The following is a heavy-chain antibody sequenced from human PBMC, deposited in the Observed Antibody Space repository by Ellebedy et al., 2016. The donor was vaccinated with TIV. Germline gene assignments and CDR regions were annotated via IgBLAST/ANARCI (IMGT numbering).Heavy chain of an antibody. CDR3: VAAPDY. Sequence: GESLKISCAASGFTLISHWVIWVRQSPGKGLAWVANISPDGSQRYYVDSVKGRFTTSKDSAKNSVFLQMDSLRPEDTAVYFCVAAPDYWGQGTLVTVSS. CDR1: GFTLISHW. CDR2: ISPDGSQR. J-gene: IGHJ4*02. V-gene: IGHV3-7*01.